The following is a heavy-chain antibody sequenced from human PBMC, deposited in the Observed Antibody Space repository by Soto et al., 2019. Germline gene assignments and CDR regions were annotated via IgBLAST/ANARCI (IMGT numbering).Heavy chain of an antibody. D-gene: IGHD3-9*01. V-gene: IGHV3-30-3*01. J-gene: IGHJ4*01. CDR3: ATDQTYYNSLTGYYNPYFDY. CDR1: GFTFRSYA. CDR2: ISYDGSNA. Sequence: AGGSLRLSCVVSGFTFRSYAMHWVRQAPGKGLEWVAVISYDGSNAYYADSVKGRFTISRDNSQNTLYLQMNSLRAEDTAVYYCATDQTYYNSLTGYYNPYFDYWGQGTLVTVSS.